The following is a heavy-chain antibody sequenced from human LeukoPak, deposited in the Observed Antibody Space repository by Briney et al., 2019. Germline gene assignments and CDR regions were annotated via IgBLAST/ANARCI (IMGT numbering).Heavy chain of an antibody. D-gene: IGHD6-19*01. V-gene: IGHV1-2*02. Sequence: ASVKVSCKASGYTFTGYYMHWVRQAPGQGLEWMGWINPNSGGTNYAQKFQGRVTMTRDTSISTAYMELSRLGSDDTAVYYCAKSKRGIAVAEDYWGQGTLVTVSS. J-gene: IGHJ4*02. CDR3: AKSKRGIAVAEDY. CDR1: GYTFTGYY. CDR2: INPNSGGT.